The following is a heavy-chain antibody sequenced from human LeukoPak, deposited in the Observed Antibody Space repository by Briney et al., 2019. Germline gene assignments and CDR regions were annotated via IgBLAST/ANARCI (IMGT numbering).Heavy chain of an antibody. CDR1: GFTFSSYA. Sequence: GGSLRLSCAASGFTFSSYAMHWVRQAPGKGLEWVAVISYDGSNKHYADSVKGRFTISRDNSKNTLYLQMNSLRAEDTAVYYCAKDLRGRIAAPDYWGQGTLVTVSS. D-gene: IGHD6-6*01. CDR2: ISYDGSNK. CDR3: AKDLRGRIAAPDY. J-gene: IGHJ4*02. V-gene: IGHV3-30-3*01.